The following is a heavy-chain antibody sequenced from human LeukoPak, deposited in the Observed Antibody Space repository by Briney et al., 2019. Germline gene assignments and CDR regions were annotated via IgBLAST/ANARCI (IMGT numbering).Heavy chain of an antibody. CDR1: VGSLSSGGYY. D-gene: IGHD6-6*01. CDR2: IYYSGST. V-gene: IGHV4-31*03. CDR3: ARRYSSSASFDY. J-gene: IGHJ4*02. Sequence: PSQTLSLTCTVSVGSLSSGGYYWSWIRHHPGKGLEWIGYIYYSGSTYYNPSLKSRVTISVDTSKNHFSLKLSSVTAADTAVYYCARRYSSSASFDYWGQGTLVTVSS.